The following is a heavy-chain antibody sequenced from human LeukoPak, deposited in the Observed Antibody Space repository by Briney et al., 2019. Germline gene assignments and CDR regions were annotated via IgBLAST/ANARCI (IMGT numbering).Heavy chain of an antibody. Sequence: GRSLRLSCAASGFAFNTYAMHWVRQAPGQGLEWVALIWHDGSHKFYSNSVRGQFTISRGNSKNTVSLQMNNLRPEDTAVYYCAGEIFGSGSYPDFWGQGTLVTVSS. D-gene: IGHD3-10*01. CDR3: AGEIFGSGSYPDF. CDR2: IWHDGSHK. V-gene: IGHV3-33*01. J-gene: IGHJ4*02. CDR1: GFAFNTYA.